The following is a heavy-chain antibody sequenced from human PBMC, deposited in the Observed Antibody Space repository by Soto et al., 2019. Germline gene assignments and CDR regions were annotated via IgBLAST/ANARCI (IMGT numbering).Heavy chain of an antibody. J-gene: IGHJ4*02. Sequence: QVHHVQSGTEVKKPGASVKVSCKASGFTFNSYAVHWVRQAPGQGLEWMGWINSGIANTKYSQKFQDRVTITRDTNTAYLEVRNLRSEDTAVYFCARSGGYHFPFEDWGQGTLVTVSS. V-gene: IGHV1-3*01. CDR1: GFTFNSYA. CDR3: ARSGGYHFPFED. CDR2: INSGIANT. D-gene: IGHD3-16*02.